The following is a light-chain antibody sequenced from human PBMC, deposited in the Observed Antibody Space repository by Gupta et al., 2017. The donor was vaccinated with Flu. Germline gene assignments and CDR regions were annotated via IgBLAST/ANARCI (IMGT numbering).Light chain of an antibody. CDR3: SSYTSSSTYV. J-gene: IGLJ1*01. CDR1: SSDVGGYNY. V-gene: IGLV2-14*01. Sequence: QSALTQPASVSGSPGPSITIPCIGTSSDVGGYNYVSWYQQHPGKATKLMIYDVSNRPSGVSNRFSGSKSGNTASLTISGLQAEDEADYYCSSYTSSSTYVFGTGTKVTVL. CDR2: DVS.